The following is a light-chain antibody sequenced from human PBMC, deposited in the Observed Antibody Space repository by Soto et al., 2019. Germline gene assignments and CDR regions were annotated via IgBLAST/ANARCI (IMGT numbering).Light chain of an antibody. CDR2: DAS. J-gene: IGKJ1*01. CDR1: QSVTRY. V-gene: IGKV3-11*01. CDR3: QQRTNWQLT. Sequence: EIVLTQSPATLSLSPGERATLSCRASQSVTRYLAWYQQKPGQAPRLLIYDASSRATGIPARFSGSGSGTDFTLTISSLEPEDFAVYYCQQRTNWQLTFGQGTKVDIK.